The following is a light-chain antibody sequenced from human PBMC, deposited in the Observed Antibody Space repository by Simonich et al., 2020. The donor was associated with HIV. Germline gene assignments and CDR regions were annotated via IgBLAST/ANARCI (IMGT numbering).Light chain of an antibody. J-gene: IGLJ2*01. V-gene: IGLV2-11*01. CDR2: DVS. CDR3: CSYAGSYTVV. CDR1: SSPVGGYNY. Sequence: QSALTQPRSVSGSPGQSVTISCTGTSSPVGGYNYVSLYQPHTSKAPKILIYDVSKRPSGVHDRFSGSKSGNTASLTISGLQAEDEADYYCCSYAGSYTVVFGGGTKLTVL.